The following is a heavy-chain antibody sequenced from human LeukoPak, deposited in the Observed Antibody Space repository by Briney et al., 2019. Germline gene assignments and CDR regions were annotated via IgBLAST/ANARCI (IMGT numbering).Heavy chain of an antibody. CDR3: ARRLNGGGAFDI. J-gene: IGHJ3*02. D-gene: IGHD2-8*01. V-gene: IGHV3-11*01. CDR2: ISSSGSTM. CDR1: GFTFSDYY. Sequence: GGSLRLSCAASGFTFSDYYMSWIRQPPGKGLEWVSYISSSGSTMYYADSVKGRFTISRDNAKKSLYLQMNSLRAEDTAVFYCARRLNGGGAFDIWGQGTMVTVSS.